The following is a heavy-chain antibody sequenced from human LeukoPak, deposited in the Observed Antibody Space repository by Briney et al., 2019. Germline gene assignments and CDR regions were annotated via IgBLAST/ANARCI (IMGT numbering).Heavy chain of an antibody. Sequence: ASVKVSCKASVYTFTGYYMHWLRQAPGQGLEWMGWINPNNGGTNYAQRFQGRVTMTRDTSISTAYMEESRLRFDDTAAYYCASGPSLGTTHPYFDYWGQGTLVTVSS. CDR2: INPNNGGT. CDR1: VYTFTGYY. V-gene: IGHV1-2*02. CDR3: ASGPSLGTTHPYFDY. D-gene: IGHD2-15*01. J-gene: IGHJ4*02.